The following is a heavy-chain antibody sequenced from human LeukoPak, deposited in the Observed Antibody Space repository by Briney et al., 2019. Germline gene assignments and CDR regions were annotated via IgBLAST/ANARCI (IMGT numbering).Heavy chain of an antibody. CDR3: AKDKSYYGSRITLGMDV. V-gene: IGHV3-9*01. D-gene: IGHD3-10*01. CDR2: ISWNSGNR. J-gene: IGHJ6*02. Sequence: GRSLRLSCAASGFTFDDYAMHWVRQAPGKGLEWVSGISWNSGNRGYADSVKGRFTISRDNAKNSLYLQMNSLRAEDTALYYCAKDKSYYGSRITLGMDVWGQGTTVTVSS. CDR1: GFTFDDYA.